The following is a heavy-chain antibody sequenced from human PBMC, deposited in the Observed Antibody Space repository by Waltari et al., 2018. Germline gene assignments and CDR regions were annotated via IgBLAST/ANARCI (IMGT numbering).Heavy chain of an antibody. Sequence: QLQLQESGPGLVKPSETLSLTCTVSGGSISSSSYYLGWIRQPPGKGLEWIGSIYYSGSTYYNPSLKSRVTISVDTSKNQFSLKLSSVTAADTAVYYCARGSSGYKDAFDIWGQGTMVTVSS. CDR1: GGSISSSSYY. D-gene: IGHD3-22*01. CDR2: IYYSGST. J-gene: IGHJ3*02. V-gene: IGHV4-39*01. CDR3: ARGSSGYKDAFDI.